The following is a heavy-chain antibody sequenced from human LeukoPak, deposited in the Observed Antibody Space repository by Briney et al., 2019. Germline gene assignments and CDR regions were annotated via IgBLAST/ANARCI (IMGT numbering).Heavy chain of an antibody. CDR1: GGSISSYY. V-gene: IGHV4-34*01. D-gene: IGHD3-22*01. CDR2: INHSGST. Sequence: SETLSLTCTVSGGSISSYYWSWIRQPPGKGPEWIGEINHSGSTNYNPSLKSRVTISVDTSKNQFSLKLSSVTAADTAVYYCARAHMIVPWRLYGGYAFDIWGQGTMVTVSS. CDR3: ARAHMIVPWRLYGGYAFDI. J-gene: IGHJ3*02.